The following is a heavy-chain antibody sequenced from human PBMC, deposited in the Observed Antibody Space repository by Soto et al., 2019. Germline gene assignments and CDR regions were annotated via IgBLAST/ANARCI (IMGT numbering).Heavy chain of an antibody. CDR3: ARAKPLDMLVVHVFDI. J-gene: IGHJ3*02. D-gene: IGHD2-15*01. CDR2: TYYRSKWYN. V-gene: IGHV6-1*01. Sequence: PSQTLSLTCAISGDSVSSNSAAWNWIRQSPSRGLEWLGRTYYRSKWYNDYAVSVKSRITINPDTSKNQFSLQLNSVTPEDTAVYYCARAKPLDMLVVHVFDIWGQGTMVTV. CDR1: GDSVSSNSAA.